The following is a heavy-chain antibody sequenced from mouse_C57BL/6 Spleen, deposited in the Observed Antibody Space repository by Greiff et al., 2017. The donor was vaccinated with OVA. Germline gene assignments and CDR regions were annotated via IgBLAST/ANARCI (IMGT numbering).Heavy chain of an antibody. V-gene: IGHV5-17*01. Sequence: DVKLVESGGGLVKPGGSLKLSCAASGFTFSDYGMHWVRQAPEKGLEWVAYISSGSSTIYYADTVKGRFTISRDNAKNTLFLQMTSLRSEDTAMYYCARMDVIYAMDYWGQGTSVTVSS. J-gene: IGHJ4*01. CDR2: ISSGSSTI. CDR1: GFTFSDYG. CDR3: ARMDVIYAMDY.